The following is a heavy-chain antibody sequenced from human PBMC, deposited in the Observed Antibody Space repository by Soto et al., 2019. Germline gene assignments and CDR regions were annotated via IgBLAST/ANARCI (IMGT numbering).Heavy chain of an antibody. J-gene: IGHJ4*02. CDR3: ASGWFGEFVYYFDY. Sequence: ASVKVSCKASGYTFTIYCMIWVRQAPGQGLEWMGWISVYNGNTNYAQKLQGRVTMTTDTSTSTAYMELRSLRSDDTAVYYCASGWFGEFVYYFDYWGQGTLVTVSS. CDR2: ISVYNGNT. V-gene: IGHV1-18*01. D-gene: IGHD3-10*01. CDR1: GYTFTIYC.